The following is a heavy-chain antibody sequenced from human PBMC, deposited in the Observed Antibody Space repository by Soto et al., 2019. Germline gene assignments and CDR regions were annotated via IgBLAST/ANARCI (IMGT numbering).Heavy chain of an antibody. CDR2: IIPLCGST. D-gene: IGHD3-10*01. CDR3: ARDETVIRGVIKRGGGLDL. V-gene: IGHV1-69*19. J-gene: IGHJ6*02. CDR1: GATFTKYA. Sequence: QVQLEQSGAEVKMPGSSVTVSCKAYGATFTKYAFNWVRQAPGQGLEWMGGIIPLCGSTNYAERFQGRLTVTTNESTSTVFMELSSLTSDDTAIYYCARDETVIRGVIKRGGGLDLWGQGTTVIVSS.